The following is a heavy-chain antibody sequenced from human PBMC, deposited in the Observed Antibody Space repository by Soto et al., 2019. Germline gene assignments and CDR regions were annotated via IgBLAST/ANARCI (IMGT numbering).Heavy chain of an antibody. V-gene: IGHV4-39*01. Sequence: SETLSLTCTVSGGSISSSNYYWAWIRQPPGKGLEWIGSIYYSGSTYYNPSLKSRVTISVDTSKNQFSLKLSSVTAADTAIYYCARHIFQATQLNWFDPWGQGTLVTVSS. CDR2: IYYSGST. J-gene: IGHJ5*02. CDR1: GGSISSSNYY. CDR3: ARHIFQATQLNWFDP.